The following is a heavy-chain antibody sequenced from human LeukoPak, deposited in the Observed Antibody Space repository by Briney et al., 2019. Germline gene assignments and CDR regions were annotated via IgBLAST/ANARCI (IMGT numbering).Heavy chain of an antibody. Sequence: QPGGSLRLSCAASGFTFSSYAMHWVRQAPGKGLEWVAVISYDGSNKYYADSVKGRFTISRDNSKNTLYLQMNSLRAEDTAVYYCARKYPGSVYYYYYYGMDVWGQGTTVTVSS. V-gene: IGHV3-30-3*01. D-gene: IGHD2/OR15-2a*01. CDR2: ISYDGSNK. CDR1: GFTFSSYA. J-gene: IGHJ6*02. CDR3: ARKYPGSVYYYYYYGMDV.